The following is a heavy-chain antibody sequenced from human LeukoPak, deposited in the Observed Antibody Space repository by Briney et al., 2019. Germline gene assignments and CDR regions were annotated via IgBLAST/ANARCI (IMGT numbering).Heavy chain of an antibody. CDR3: ARVGAATFYWYYMDV. V-gene: IGHV3-7*01. J-gene: IGHJ6*03. CDR1: GFTFSSYS. CDR2: IKQDGSDK. Sequence: GGSLRLSCAASGFTFSSYSMNWVRQAPGKGLEWVANIKQDGSDKYYVDSLKGRFSVSRDNAKNSLYLQINSLRVGDTAVYFCARVGAATFYWYYMDVWGKGTTVTVSS. D-gene: IGHD2-15*01.